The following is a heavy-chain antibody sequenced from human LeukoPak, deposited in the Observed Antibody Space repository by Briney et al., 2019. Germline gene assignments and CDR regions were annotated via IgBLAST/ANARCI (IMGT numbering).Heavy chain of an antibody. D-gene: IGHD3-9*01. CDR1: GFTFKYYG. CDR2: IRFDSTNY. V-gene: IGHV3-30*02. Sequence: GGSLRLSCEASGFTFKYYGMHWVRQAPGKGLEWVAFIRFDSTNYYYADSVKGRFTISRDNAKNSLYLQMNSLRAEDTAVYYCARDYDILTGYYLPTPAFDIWGQGTMVTVSS. J-gene: IGHJ3*02. CDR3: ARDYDILTGYYLPTPAFDI.